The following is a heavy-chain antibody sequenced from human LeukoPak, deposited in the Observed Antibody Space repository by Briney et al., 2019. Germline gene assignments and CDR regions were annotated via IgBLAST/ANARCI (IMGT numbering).Heavy chain of an antibody. J-gene: IGHJ4*02. CDR2: ISYDGSNK. CDR3: GRGSVGFGELNY. D-gene: IGHD3-10*01. CDR1: GCTFSSYA. V-gene: IGHV3-30-3*01. Sequence: GGSLRLSCAASGCTFSSYAMHWVRQAPGKGLEWVAVISYDGSNKFYADSVKGRFTLSRANSKNTLYLQMNRLRIEDTAVYYCGRGSVGFGELNYWGQGTLVTVTS.